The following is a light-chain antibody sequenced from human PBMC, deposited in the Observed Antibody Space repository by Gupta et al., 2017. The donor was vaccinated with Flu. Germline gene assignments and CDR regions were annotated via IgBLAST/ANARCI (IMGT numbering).Light chain of an antibody. J-gene: IGLJ3*02. Sequence: QSALTQPASVSGAPGKSITISCTGTSNDVGGYSYVSWYQQRPGKAPKLMIYEVTNRPSGVSNRFSGSKSGNTASLTISGLQAEDEADYYCSSYTSSTTPVFGGGTELTVL. V-gene: IGLV2-14*01. CDR1: SNDVGGYSY. CDR3: SSYTSSTTPV. CDR2: EVT.